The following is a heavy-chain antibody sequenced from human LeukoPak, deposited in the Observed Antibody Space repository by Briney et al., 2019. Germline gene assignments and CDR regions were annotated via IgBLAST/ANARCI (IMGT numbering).Heavy chain of an antibody. D-gene: IGHD6-19*01. Sequence: GGSLRLSCAASGFTFSRYCLTWVRQAAGKGLEWVANINEDGSVEYYVDSVKGRVTISRDNAKNSMFLQMNSLRAEDTAVYYCARGRYCSGDSCYFDYWGQGTLVTVSS. CDR3: ARGRYCSGDSCYFDY. CDR2: INEDGSVE. J-gene: IGHJ4*02. V-gene: IGHV3-7*05. CDR1: GFTFSRYC.